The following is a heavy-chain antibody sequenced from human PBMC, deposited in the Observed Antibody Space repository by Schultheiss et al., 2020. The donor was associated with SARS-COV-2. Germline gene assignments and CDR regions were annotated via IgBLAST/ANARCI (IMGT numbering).Heavy chain of an antibody. J-gene: IGHJ3*02. D-gene: IGHD3-22*01. CDR1: GGSISSSSYY. CDR2: INHSGST. V-gene: IGHV4-39*07. CDR3: AREVLNYYDSSGSNAFDI. Sequence: SETLSLTCTVSGGSISSSSYYWSWIRQPPGKGLEWIGEINHSGSTNYNPSLKSRVTISVDTSKNQFSLKLSSVTAADTAVYYCAREVLNYYDSSGSNAFDIWGQGTMVTVSS.